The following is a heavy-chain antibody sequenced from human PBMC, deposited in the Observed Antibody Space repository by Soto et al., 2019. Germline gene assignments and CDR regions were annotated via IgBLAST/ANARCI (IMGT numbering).Heavy chain of an antibody. CDR2: ISYDGSNK. Sequence: WSLRLSCAASGFTCSSYGMHWFRQAPGKGLEWVAVISYDGSNKYCADSVKGRFTISRDNSKNTLYLQMNSLRAEDTAVYYCAKAMVVVTAISGGGGFDKWGQGTLVTVSS. CDR1: GFTCSSYG. CDR3: AKAMVVVTAISGGGGFDK. J-gene: IGHJ3*02. D-gene: IGHD2-21*02. V-gene: IGHV3-30*18.